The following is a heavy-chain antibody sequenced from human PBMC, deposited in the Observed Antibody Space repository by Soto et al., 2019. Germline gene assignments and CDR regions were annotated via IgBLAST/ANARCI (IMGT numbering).Heavy chain of an antibody. D-gene: IGHD4-17*01. V-gene: IGHV1-69*12. CDR1: GGTFSRHA. CDR3: AGAPPDDDGDHDAFDI. Sequence: QVQLVQSGTEVKKPGSSVKVSCKASGGTFSRHAVNWVRQAPGQGLEWMGAILPIVDATNDAQKFQDRVTITADESTGTVYMEVRSLRSEDTAAYFGAGAPPDDDGDHDAFDIGGEGTLVIVSS. J-gene: IGHJ3*02. CDR2: ILPIVDAT.